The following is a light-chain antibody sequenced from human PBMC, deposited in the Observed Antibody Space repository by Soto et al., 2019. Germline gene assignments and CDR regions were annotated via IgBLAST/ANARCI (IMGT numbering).Light chain of an antibody. V-gene: IGKV3-15*01. Sequence: EIVLTQSPDTLSLSPGGRATLSCRASQSISGALAWYQQKPGQAPRLLIYGASTRATSFPARFSGSGSGTDFTLTISSLQSEDFAVYYCQQYNNWPWTFGQGTKVDIK. CDR2: GAS. CDR3: QQYNNWPWT. CDR1: QSISGA. J-gene: IGKJ1*01.